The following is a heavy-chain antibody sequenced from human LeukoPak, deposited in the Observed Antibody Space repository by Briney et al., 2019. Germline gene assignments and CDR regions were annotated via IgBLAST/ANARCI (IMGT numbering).Heavy chain of an antibody. Sequence: ASVKVSCKAPGGTFSSYATSWVRQAPGQGLEWMGGIIPIFGTANYAQKFQGRVTITADESTSTAYMELSSLRSEDTAVYYCARDPEVGATTPWGQGTLVTVSS. CDR1: GGTFSSYA. D-gene: IGHD1-26*01. V-gene: IGHV1-69*13. CDR3: ARDPEVGATTP. J-gene: IGHJ5*02. CDR2: IIPIFGTA.